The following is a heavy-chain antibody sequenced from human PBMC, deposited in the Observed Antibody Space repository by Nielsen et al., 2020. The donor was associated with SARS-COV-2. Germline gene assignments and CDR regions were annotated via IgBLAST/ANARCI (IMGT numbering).Heavy chain of an antibody. CDR2: INSDGSST. J-gene: IGHJ4*02. CDR1: AFTFSTSW. D-gene: IGHD3-16*01. Sequence: GGSLRLSCAASAFTFSTSWMHWVRQAPGKGLVWVSRINSDGSSTSYADSVKGRFTISRDNAKNTLYLQMNSLRAEDTAVYYCVRGLQVPNGLAHRWGQGTLVTVSS. CDR3: VRGLQVPNGLAHR. V-gene: IGHV3-74*01.